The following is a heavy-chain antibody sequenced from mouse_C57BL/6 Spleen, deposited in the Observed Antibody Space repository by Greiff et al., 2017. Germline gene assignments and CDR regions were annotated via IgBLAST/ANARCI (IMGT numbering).Heavy chain of an antibody. CDR2: IYPGGGST. CDR1: GYTFTSYW. CDR3: ARSENYDGRRSMDY. Sequence: VQLQQSGAELVKPGASVKMSCKASGYTFTSYWITWVKQRPGQGLEWIGDIYPGGGSTNSNEKFKGKATLTVDTSSSTAYLQLSSLISEDSAVYYGARSENYDGRRSMDYWGQGTSVTVSS. V-gene: IGHV1-55*01. J-gene: IGHJ4*01. D-gene: IGHD1-1*01.